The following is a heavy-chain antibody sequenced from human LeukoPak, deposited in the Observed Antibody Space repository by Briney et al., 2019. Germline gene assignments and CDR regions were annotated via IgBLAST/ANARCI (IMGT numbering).Heavy chain of an antibody. CDR2: IIHSGST. CDR1: GGSFSGYY. V-gene: IGHV4-34*12. Sequence: SETLSLTCGVYGGSFSGYYWTWIRQFPGMGLEWIGEIIHSGSTNYNPSLTSRVTPSVDTSKNQFSLQLSSVTAADTAVYYCARDAWVYYDSSGYYQIDYWGQGTLVTVSS. D-gene: IGHD3-22*01. J-gene: IGHJ4*02. CDR3: ARDAWVYYDSSGYYQIDY.